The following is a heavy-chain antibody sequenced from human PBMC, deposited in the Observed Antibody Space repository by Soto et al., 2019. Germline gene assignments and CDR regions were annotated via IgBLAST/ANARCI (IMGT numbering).Heavy chain of an antibody. CDR2: IYPGDSDT. Sequence: PGESLKISCNGSGYSFTSYWIGWVRQMPGKGLEWMGIIYPGDSDTRYSPSFQGQVTMSADKSISTAYLQWTSLKASPTPMYYCARDPERYYGMAFRRQRSTVLVSS. CDR1: GYSFTSYW. D-gene: IGHD1-1*01. CDR3: ARDPERYYGMAF. V-gene: IGHV5-51*01. J-gene: IGHJ6*02.